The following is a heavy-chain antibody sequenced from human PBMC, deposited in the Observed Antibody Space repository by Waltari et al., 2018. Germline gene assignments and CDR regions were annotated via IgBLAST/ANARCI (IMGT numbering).Heavy chain of an antibody. CDR2: FQDRGKP. CDR3: ARGQWGAAGTQEWYYFDL. J-gene: IGHJ2*01. CDR1: GGSINPGYYS. Sequence: QVQLRESGPGVVKPLETLSLNCAVSGGSINPGYYSPWNWIRPPPGKGLEWIGFFQDRGKPKYNPSLKGRVAISIDTSKNQYSLRLTSVTVADTATYYCARGQWGAAGTQEWYYFDLWGRGTLVTVSS. D-gene: IGHD3-3*01. V-gene: IGHV4-61*01.